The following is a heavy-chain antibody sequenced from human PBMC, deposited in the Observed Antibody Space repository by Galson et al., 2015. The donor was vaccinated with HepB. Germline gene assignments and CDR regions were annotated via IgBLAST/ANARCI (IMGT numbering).Heavy chain of an antibody. J-gene: IGHJ6*02. Sequence: SLRLSRAASGFSFSSHSMNWVRKAPGKGLEWLAYISAGSATRYYADSVKGRFTISRDNAKNFLYLHMNSLRGEDTAVYYCARNPSSYDYYNMDVWGHGTTVTVSS. CDR1: GFSFSSHS. CDR2: ISAGSATR. V-gene: IGHV3-48*01. CDR3: ARNPSSYDYYNMDV.